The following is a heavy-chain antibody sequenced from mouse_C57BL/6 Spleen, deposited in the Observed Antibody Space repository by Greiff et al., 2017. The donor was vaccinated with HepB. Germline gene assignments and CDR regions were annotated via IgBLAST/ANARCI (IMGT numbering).Heavy chain of an antibody. J-gene: IGHJ3*01. D-gene: IGHD1-1*01. CDR1: GYTFTDYE. Sequence: QVQLQQSGAELVRPGASVTLSCKASGYTFTDYEMHWVKQTPVHGLEWIGAIDPETGGTAYNQKFKGKAILTADKSSSTAYMELRSLTSEDSAVYYCTRGDSRGWFAYWGQGTLVTVSA. CDR3: TRGDSRGWFAY. CDR2: IDPETGGT. V-gene: IGHV1-15*01.